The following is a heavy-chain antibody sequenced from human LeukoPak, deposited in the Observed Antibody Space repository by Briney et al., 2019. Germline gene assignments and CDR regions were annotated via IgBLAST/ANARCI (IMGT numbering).Heavy chain of an antibody. CDR1: GGSISSGSYY. CDR3: ARQRRAVAVADA. CDR2: IHYSGST. D-gene: IGHD6-19*01. Sequence: SETLSLTCTVSGGSISSGSYYWGWIRQPPGKGLEWIGSIHYSGSTYNNPSLKSRVTMSVDTSNNQFPLKLSSVTAADTAVYYCARQRRAVAVADAWGQGTLVTVSS. V-gene: IGHV4-39*01. J-gene: IGHJ5*02.